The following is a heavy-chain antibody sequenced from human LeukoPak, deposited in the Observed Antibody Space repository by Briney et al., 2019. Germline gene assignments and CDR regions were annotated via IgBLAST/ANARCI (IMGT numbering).Heavy chain of an antibody. V-gene: IGHV1-69*04. J-gene: IGHJ4*02. CDR2: IIPILGIA. CDR3: ARDNREWHQLGFALDY. CDR1: GGTFSSYA. D-gene: IGHD3-3*02. Sequence: SVKVSCKASGGTFSSYAISWVRQAPGQGLEWMGRIIPILGIANYAQKFQGRVTITADKSTSTAYMELSSLRSEDTAVYHCARDNREWHQLGFALDYWGQGTLVTVSS.